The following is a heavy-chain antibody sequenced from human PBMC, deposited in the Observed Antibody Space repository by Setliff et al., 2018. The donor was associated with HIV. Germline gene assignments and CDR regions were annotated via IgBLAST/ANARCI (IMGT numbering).Heavy chain of an antibody. CDR1: GSISTSRYY. Sequence: GSISTSRYYWGWIRQPPGKGLEWIGSINYRGNTYYNPSLKSRAAISVDTSKNQISLKLSSVTAADTAVYYCASLDGSESPYIYYYYMDVWGKGTAVTVSS. CDR3: ASLDGSESPYIYYYYMDV. J-gene: IGHJ6*03. D-gene: IGHD3-10*01. CDR2: INYRGNT. V-gene: IGHV4-39*01.